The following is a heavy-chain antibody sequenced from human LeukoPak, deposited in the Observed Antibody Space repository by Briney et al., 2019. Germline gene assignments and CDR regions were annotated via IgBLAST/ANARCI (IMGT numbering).Heavy chain of an antibody. J-gene: IGHJ4*02. CDR1: GVTLGSNG. CDR2: IWNDGTNI. D-gene: IGHD1-14*01. Sequence: PRRSLRLSWEAPGVTLGSNGMRWVRQAPGKGLEWVAFIWNDGTNIYYVDSVKGRFSISRDNSKNTLYLEMNSLRVEDTAVYYCARGGYNFDYWGQGTLVTVSS. CDR3: ARGGYNFDY. V-gene: IGHV3-33*01.